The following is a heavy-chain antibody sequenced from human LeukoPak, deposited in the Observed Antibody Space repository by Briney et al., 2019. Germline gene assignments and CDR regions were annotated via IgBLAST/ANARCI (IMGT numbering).Heavy chain of an antibody. J-gene: IGHJ4*02. CDR3: ARDAATYDFWSGYLDY. CDR2: IKQDGSEK. D-gene: IGHD3-3*01. Sequence: PGGSLRLSCAASGFTFSSYWMSWVRQAPGKGLEWVANIKQDGSEKYYVDSVKGRFTISRDNAKNSLYLQMNSLRAEDTAVYYCARDAATYDFWSGYLDYWGQGTLVTVSS. CDR1: GFTFSSYW. V-gene: IGHV3-7*01.